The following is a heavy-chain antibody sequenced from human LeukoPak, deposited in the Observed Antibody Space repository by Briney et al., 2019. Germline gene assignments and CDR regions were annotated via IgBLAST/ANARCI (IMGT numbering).Heavy chain of an antibody. D-gene: IGHD6-13*01. CDR1: GGSISSSSYY. J-gene: IGHJ4*02. V-gene: IGHV4-39*01. Sequence: SETLSLTCTVSGGSISSSSYYWGWTRQSPGKGLEWIGRIYYSGTTDYNPSLKSRVTISVDTSKNQFSLELSSVTAADTAVYYCARRQGGYSSSWYDYSGQGALVTVSS. CDR2: IYYSGTT. CDR3: ARRQGGYSSSWYDY.